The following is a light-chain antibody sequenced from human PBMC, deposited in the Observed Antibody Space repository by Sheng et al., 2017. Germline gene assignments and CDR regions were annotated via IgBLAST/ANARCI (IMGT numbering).Light chain of an antibody. CDR1: QAISSA. CDR2: DAS. V-gene: IGKV1-13*02. J-gene: IGKJ2*01. CDR3: QHFDSFPYT. Sequence: GDRVTITCRASQAISSALAWYQQKPGKSPQLLISDASNLEPGVPSRFIASGSGTDFTLTVSSLQSEDFATYYCQHFDSFPYTFGQG.